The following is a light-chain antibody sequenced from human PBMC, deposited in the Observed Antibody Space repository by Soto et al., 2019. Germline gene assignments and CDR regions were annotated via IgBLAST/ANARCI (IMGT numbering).Light chain of an antibody. Sequence: DILLTQSTATLSLSPVERATLSCRASPSVSSYLAWYQQKPGQAPRLLIYDASNRATGIPARFSGSGSGTDFTLTISSLEPEDFAVYYCQQYHSWPPITFGQGTRLEIK. CDR2: DAS. CDR3: QQYHSWPPIT. J-gene: IGKJ5*01. V-gene: IGKV3-11*01. CDR1: PSVSSY.